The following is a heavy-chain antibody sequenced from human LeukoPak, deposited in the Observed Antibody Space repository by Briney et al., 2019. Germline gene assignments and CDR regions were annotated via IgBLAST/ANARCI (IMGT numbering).Heavy chain of an antibody. CDR3: ARPQYYYGSGSYGGGYYFDY. V-gene: IGHV1-18*04. Sequence: ASVRVSCKASGYTFTSYGISWVRQAPGQGLEWMGWISAYNGNTNYAQKLQGRVTMTTDTSTSTAYMELRSLRSDDTAVYYCARPQYYYGSGSYGGGYYFDYWGQRTLVTVSS. J-gene: IGHJ4*02. CDR1: GYTFTSYG. D-gene: IGHD3-10*01. CDR2: ISAYNGNT.